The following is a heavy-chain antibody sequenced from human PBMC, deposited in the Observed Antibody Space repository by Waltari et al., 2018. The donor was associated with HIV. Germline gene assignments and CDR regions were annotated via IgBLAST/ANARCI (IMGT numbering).Heavy chain of an antibody. V-gene: IGHV3-9*01. D-gene: IGHD1-26*01. CDR3: AKDITPFINGSYEGGLDY. CDR1: GFTFDDYA. J-gene: IGHJ4*02. CDR2: ISWNRGSI. Sequence: EVQLVESGGGLVQPGRSLRLSCAASGFTFDDYAMHWVRQAPGKGLEWVSGISWNRGSIGYADSVKGRFTISRDNAKNSLYLQMNSLRAEDTALYYCAKDITPFINGSYEGGLDYWGQGTLVTVSS.